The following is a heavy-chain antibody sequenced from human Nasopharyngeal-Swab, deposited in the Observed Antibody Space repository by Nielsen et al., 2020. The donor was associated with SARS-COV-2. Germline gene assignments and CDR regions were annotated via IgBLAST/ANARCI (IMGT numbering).Heavy chain of an antibody. CDR2: IIPIFGTA. V-gene: IGHV1-69*13. CDR3: ARVAHYYDSSGYPYAFDI. D-gene: IGHD3-22*01. CDR1: GGTFSSYA. Sequence: SVKVSCKASGGTFSSYAISWVRQAPGQGLEWMGGIIPIFGTANYAQKFQGGVTITADESTSTAYMELSSLRSEDTAVYYCARVAHYYDSSGYPYAFDIWGQGTMVTVSS. J-gene: IGHJ3*02.